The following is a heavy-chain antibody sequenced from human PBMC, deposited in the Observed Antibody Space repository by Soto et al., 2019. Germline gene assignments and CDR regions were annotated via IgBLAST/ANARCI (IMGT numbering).Heavy chain of an antibody. CDR2: IYYSGST. CDR1: GGSISSISYY. CDR3: ARQGSIAAAEYYYYGMDV. V-gene: IGHV4-39*01. J-gene: IGHJ6*02. Sequence: SETLSLTCTVFGGSISSISYYWGWIRQPPGKGLEWIGSIYYSGSTYYNPSLKSRVTISVDTSKNQFSLKLSSVTAADTAVYYCARQGSIAAAEYYYYGMDVWGQGTTVTVSS. D-gene: IGHD6-13*01.